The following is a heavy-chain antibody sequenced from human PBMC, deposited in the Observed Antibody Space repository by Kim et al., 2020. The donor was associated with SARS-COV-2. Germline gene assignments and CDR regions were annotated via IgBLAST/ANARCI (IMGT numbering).Heavy chain of an antibody. J-gene: IGHJ4*02. CDR3: ARTGGVTTLFDY. Sequence: YYNPSLTSRVTISVDTSKNQFSLKLSSVTAADTAVYYCARTGGVTTLFDYWGQGTLVTVSS. D-gene: IGHD4-4*01. V-gene: IGHV4-39*01.